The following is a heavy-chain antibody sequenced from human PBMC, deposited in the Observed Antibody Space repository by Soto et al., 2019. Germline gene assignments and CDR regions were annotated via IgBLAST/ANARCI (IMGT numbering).Heavy chain of an antibody. CDR2: IKQDGSEK. Sequence: EVQLVESGGGLVQPGGSLRLSCAASGFTFSSDWMSWVRQAPGKGLEWVANIKQDGSEKYYVDSVKGRFTISRDNAKNSLYLQMNSLRAEDTAVYYCARDPSRFDYWGQGTLVTVSS. V-gene: IGHV3-7*01. CDR3: ARDPSRFDY. CDR1: GFTFSSDW. J-gene: IGHJ4*02.